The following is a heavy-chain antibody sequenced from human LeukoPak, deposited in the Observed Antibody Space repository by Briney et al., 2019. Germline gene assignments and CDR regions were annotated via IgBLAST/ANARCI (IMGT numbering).Heavy chain of an antibody. CDR3: ARVATAITPVDY. V-gene: IGHV3-30-3*01. CDR2: ISYDGSNK. CDR1: GFTFSSYA. Sequence: PGRSLRLSCAASGFTFSSYAMHWVRQAPGKGLEWVAVISYDGSNKYYGDSVKGRFTISRDNSKNTLYLQMNSLRAEDTAVYYCARVATAITPVDYWGQGTLVTVSS. D-gene: IGHD2-2*02. J-gene: IGHJ4*02.